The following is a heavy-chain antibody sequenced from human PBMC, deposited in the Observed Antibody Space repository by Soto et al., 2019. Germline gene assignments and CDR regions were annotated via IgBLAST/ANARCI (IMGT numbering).Heavy chain of an antibody. Sequence: QLQLQESGPGLVKPSETLSLTCTVSGGSISRSNYYWAWIRRPPGKGLEWIGSIYSSGSTSYNPSLESRVTISVDTSKNQFSLKLTSVTASDTAVYYCARHLGCGGTGCPDDGFDIWGQGTTVTVSS. CDR1: GGSISRSNYY. J-gene: IGHJ3*02. D-gene: IGHD2-2*01. CDR2: IYSSGST. CDR3: ARHLGCGGTGCPDDGFDI. V-gene: IGHV4-39*01.